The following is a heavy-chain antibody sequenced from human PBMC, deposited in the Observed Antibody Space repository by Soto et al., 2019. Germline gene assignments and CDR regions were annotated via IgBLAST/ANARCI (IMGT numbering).Heavy chain of an antibody. CDR1: GGSISSGGYY. CDR3: ARDGGYGSGSYRFDY. D-gene: IGHD3-10*01. V-gene: IGHV4-31*03. Sequence: QVQLQESGPGLVTPSQTLSLTCTVSGGSISSGGYYWSWIRQHPGKGLEWIGYIYYSGSTSYNPSLKSRVTISIDKSKSQFSLKLSSVTAADTAVYYCARDGGYGSGSYRFDYWGQGTLVTVSS. J-gene: IGHJ4*02. CDR2: IYYSGST.